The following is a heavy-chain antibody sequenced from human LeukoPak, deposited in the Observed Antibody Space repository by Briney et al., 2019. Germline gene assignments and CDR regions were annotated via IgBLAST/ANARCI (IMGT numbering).Heavy chain of an antibody. J-gene: IGHJ5*02. CDR2: ISAYNGNT. Sequence: ASVKVSCKASGYTFTSYGISWVRQAPGQGLEWMGWISAYNGNTNYAQKPQGRVTMTTDTSTSTAYMELRSLRSDDTAVYYCARDPPAYDYGDPTWFDPWGQGTLVTVSS. V-gene: IGHV1-18*01. D-gene: IGHD4-17*01. CDR1: GYTFTSYG. CDR3: ARDPPAYDYGDPTWFDP.